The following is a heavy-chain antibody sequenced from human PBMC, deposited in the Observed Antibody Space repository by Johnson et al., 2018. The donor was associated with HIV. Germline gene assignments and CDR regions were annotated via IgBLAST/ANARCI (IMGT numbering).Heavy chain of an antibody. J-gene: IGHJ3*02. CDR2: ISSSSGTI. Sequence: VQLVESGGGVVQPGRSLKVSCAASGFTFSSYSMNWVRQAPGKGLEWVSYISSSSGTIYYTDSVKGRFTISRDNAKMSLYLQMNSLRAEDTAVYYCERERQSSSWYDAFDMWGQGTMVTVSS. V-gene: IGHV3-48*01. CDR1: GFTFSSYS. CDR3: ERERQSSSWYDAFDM. D-gene: IGHD6-13*01.